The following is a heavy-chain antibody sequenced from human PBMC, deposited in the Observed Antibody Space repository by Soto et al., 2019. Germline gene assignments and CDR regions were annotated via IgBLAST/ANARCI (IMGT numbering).Heavy chain of an antibody. CDR1: GGTFSSYA. CDR2: IIPIFGTA. D-gene: IGHD3-3*01. Sequence: QVQLVQSGAEVKKLGSSVKVSCKASGGTFSSYAISWVRQAPGQGLEWMGGIIPIFGTANYAQKFQGRVTITADESTSTAYMELSSLRSEDTAVYYCARDTERRWSGPPDAFDIWGQGTMVTVSS. CDR3: ARDTERRWSGPPDAFDI. J-gene: IGHJ3*02. V-gene: IGHV1-69*01.